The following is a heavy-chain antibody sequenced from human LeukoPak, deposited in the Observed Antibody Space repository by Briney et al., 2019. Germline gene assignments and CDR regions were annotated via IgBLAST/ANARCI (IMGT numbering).Heavy chain of an antibody. J-gene: IGHJ6*02. Sequence: SETLSLTCTVPGGSISSYYWSWIRQPAGKGLEWIGRIYTSGSTNYNPSLKSRVTMSVDTSKNQFSLKLSSVTAADTAVYYCARVGDCSGGSCYGDYYYYGMDVWGQGTTVTVSS. V-gene: IGHV4-4*07. CDR3: ARVGDCSGGSCYGDYYYYGMDV. CDR2: IYTSGST. CDR1: GGSISSYY. D-gene: IGHD2-15*01.